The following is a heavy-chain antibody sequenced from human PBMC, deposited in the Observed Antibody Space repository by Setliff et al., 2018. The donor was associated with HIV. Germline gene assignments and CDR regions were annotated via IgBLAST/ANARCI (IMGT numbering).Heavy chain of an antibody. CDR1: GGSISGYY. V-gene: IGHV4-59*08. CDR2: IYSSGTT. Sequence: SETLSLTCTVSGGSISGYYWTWVRQPPGKGLEWIGYIYSSGTTNYNPSLQSRVTISIHTSKNQFSLKLSSVTAADTAVYYCANSRYGVYPYYYYYMDVWGKGTTVTVSS. D-gene: IGHD4-17*01. CDR3: ANSRYGVYPYYYYYMDV. J-gene: IGHJ6*03.